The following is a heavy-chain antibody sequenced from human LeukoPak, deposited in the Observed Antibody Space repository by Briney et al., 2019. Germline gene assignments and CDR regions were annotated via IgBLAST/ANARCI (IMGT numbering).Heavy chain of an antibody. J-gene: IGHJ6*01. V-gene: IGHV4-59*10. D-gene: IGHD5-12*01. CDR3: ARSDVIVATNPYCYYGMDV. CDR1: GLSFSGYY. Sequence: PSETLSLTCAVYGLSFSGYYCSWIRQPAGKGLEWIGRIYTSGSTNYNPSLKSRVTMSVDTSKNQFSLKLSPVTAADTAVYYCARSDVIVATNPYCYYGMDVWGQGTTVTVSS. CDR2: IYTSGST.